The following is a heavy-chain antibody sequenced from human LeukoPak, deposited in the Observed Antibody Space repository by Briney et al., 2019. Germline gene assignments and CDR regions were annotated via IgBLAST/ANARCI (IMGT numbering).Heavy chain of an antibody. CDR1: GFTFSGYG. CDR3: AKGRSSGWGNWFDP. CDR2: ISYDGSNK. D-gene: IGHD6-19*01. J-gene: IGHJ5*02. Sequence: GGSLRLSCAASGFTFSGYGMHWVRQAPGKGLEWVAVISYDGSNKYYADSVKGRFTISRDNSKNTLYLQMNSLRAEDTAVYYCAKGRSSGWGNWFDPWGQGTLVTVSS. V-gene: IGHV3-30*18.